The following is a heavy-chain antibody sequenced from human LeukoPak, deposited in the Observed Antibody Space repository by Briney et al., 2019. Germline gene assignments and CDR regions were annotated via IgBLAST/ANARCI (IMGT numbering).Heavy chain of an antibody. CDR2: ITHAGSNE. CDR1: GFTFSNYV. Sequence: PGGSLRLPCAASGFTFSNYVLLGLGPPPARGLAGVAIITHAGSNEYYEDSAKGRFTISRDNSKNTLYLQVNSRRGPDTAVYFCLRDQRTSYISSFDYGDRGPLVSVP. J-gene: IGHJ4*02. V-gene: IGHV3-30*04. CDR3: LRDQRTSYISSFDY. D-gene: IGHD3-9*01.